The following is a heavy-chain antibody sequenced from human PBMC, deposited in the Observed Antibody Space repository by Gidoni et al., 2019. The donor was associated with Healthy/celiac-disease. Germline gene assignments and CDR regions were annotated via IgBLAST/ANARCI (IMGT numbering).Heavy chain of an antibody. D-gene: IGHD2-21*02. CDR1: GGSISSSSYY. J-gene: IGHJ4*02. Sequence: QLQLQESGPGLVKPSETLSLTCPVSGGSISSSSYYWGWIRQPPGKGLEWIGSIYYSGSTYYNPSLKSRVTISVDTSKNQFSLKLSSVTAADTAVYYCARHRAYCGGDCYPYYFDYWGQGTLVTVSS. CDR2: IYYSGST. CDR3: ARHRAYCGGDCYPYYFDY. V-gene: IGHV4-39*01.